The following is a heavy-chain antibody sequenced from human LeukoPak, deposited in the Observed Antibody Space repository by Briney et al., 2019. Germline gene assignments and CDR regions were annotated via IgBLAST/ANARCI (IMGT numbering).Heavy chain of an antibody. Sequence: GGSLRLSCAASGFTVDSNYLSWVRQAPGKGLEWVSAISGSGGSTYYADSVKGRFTISRDNSKNTLYLQMNSLRAEDTAVYYCAKVLAEGGYWGQGTLVTVSS. CDR3: AKVLAEGGY. D-gene: IGHD3-3*02. CDR1: GFTVDSNY. CDR2: ISGSGGST. V-gene: IGHV3-23*01. J-gene: IGHJ4*02.